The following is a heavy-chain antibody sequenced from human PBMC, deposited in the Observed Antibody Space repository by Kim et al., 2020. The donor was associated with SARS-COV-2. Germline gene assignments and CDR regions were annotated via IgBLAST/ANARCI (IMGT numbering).Heavy chain of an antibody. D-gene: IGHD3-10*01. CDR3: ARFYGSGNNWFDP. V-gene: IGHV4-39*01. J-gene: IGHJ5*02. Sequence: NPPLKSRVTISVDTSRTQFSLRLRSVTAADTAVYYWARFYGSGNNWFDPWGQGTLVTVSS.